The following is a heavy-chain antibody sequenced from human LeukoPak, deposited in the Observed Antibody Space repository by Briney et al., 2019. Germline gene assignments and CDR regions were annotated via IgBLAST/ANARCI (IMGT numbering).Heavy chain of an antibody. CDR1: GNSISSGDNY. Sequence: PSETLSLTCTVSGNSISSGDNYWSWIRQPAGKGLDWIGRIYTSGSSNYNPSLKSTVTINGDTSKNPLSLRFISVAGADTAVYYCARASYSYDINGWVPFDYWGQGTLVTVSS. CDR3: ARASYSYDINGWVPFDY. V-gene: IGHV4-61*02. D-gene: IGHD3-22*01. J-gene: IGHJ4*02. CDR2: IYTSGSS.